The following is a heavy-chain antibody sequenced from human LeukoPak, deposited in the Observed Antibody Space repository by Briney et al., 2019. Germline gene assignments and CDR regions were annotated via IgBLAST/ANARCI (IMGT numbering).Heavy chain of an antibody. J-gene: IGHJ4*02. CDR3: ARGHFGSGSYYPDY. CDR2: MNPNSGNT. D-gene: IGHD3-10*01. V-gene: IGHV1-8*02. CDR1: GGTFSSYA. Sequence: ASVKVSCKASGGTFSSYAISWVRQAPGQGLEWMGWMNPNSGNTGYAQKFQGRVTMTRNTSISTAYMELSSLRSEDTAVYYCARGHFGSGSYYPDYWGQGTLVTVSS.